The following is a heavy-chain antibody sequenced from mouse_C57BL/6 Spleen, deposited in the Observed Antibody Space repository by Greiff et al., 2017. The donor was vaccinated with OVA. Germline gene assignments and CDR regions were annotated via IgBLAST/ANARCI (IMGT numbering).Heavy chain of an antibody. CDR2: IYPGSGST. CDR1: GYTFTSYW. CDR3: AKGDYGSSPFAY. Sequence: QVQLQQPGTELVKPGASVKLSCKASGYTFTSYWMHWVKQRPGQGLEWIGDIYPGSGSTNYNEKFKSKATLTVDTSSSTAYMQLSSLTSEDSAVYYCAKGDYGSSPFAYWGQGTLVTVSA. J-gene: IGHJ3*01. D-gene: IGHD1-1*01. V-gene: IGHV1-55*01.